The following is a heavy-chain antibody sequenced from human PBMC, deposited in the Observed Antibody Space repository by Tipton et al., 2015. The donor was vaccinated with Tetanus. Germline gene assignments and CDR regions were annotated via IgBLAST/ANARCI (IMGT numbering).Heavy chain of an antibody. CDR3: ARTPDYYYGMPV. CDR2: IYYSGTT. Sequence: TLSLTCDVSGGPVSSSNWWSWVRQAPGKGLEWIGEIYYSGTTNYNPSLKSRVTISTDKSKNQVSLRLNSVTAADTAVYFCARTPDYYYGMPVWGQGTTVPVSS. V-gene: IGHV4-4*01. CDR1: GGPVSSSNW. J-gene: IGHJ6*02.